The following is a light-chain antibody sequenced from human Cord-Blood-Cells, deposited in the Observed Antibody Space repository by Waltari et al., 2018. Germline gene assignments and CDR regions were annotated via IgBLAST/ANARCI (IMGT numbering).Light chain of an antibody. Sequence: DIEMTQSPDSLAVYLGERATSNCKSSQSVLYSSNNKNSLAWYQQNAGQPPKLLIYCASTLESGVPDRFSGRWSGTDFTLTISSLQAEDVAVYYCQQYYSTSYTFGQGTKLEIK. CDR1: QSVLYSSNNKNS. J-gene: IGKJ2*01. CDR2: CAS. CDR3: QQYYSTSYT. V-gene: IGKV4-1*01.